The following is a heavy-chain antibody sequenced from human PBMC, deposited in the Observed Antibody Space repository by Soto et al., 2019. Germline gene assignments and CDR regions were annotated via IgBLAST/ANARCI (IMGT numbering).Heavy chain of an antibody. CDR1: GFTFSSYA. D-gene: IGHD2-21*02. J-gene: IGHJ4*02. V-gene: IGHV3-30-3*01. CDR2: ISYDGSNK. Sequence: VQLVESGGGLVKPGGSLRLSCAASGFTFSSYAMHWVRQAPGKGLEWVAVISYDGSNKYYADSVKGRFTISRDNSKNTLYLQMNSLRAEDTAVYYCARSPICGGDCYHFDYWGQGTLVTVSS. CDR3: ARSPICGGDCYHFDY.